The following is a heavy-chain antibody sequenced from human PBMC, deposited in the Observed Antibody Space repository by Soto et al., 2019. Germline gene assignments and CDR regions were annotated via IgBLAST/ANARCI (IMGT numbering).Heavy chain of an antibody. Sequence: PSETLSLTCTVSGGSISSYYWSWIRQPPGKGLEWIGYIYFTGSTNYNPSLKSRVTISVDTSKNQFSLKLSSVTAADTAVYYCARLTDCGGDCPRFASWGQGTLVTVSS. V-gene: IGHV4-59*01. D-gene: IGHD2-21*02. CDR1: GGSISSYY. CDR2: IYFTGST. J-gene: IGHJ4*02. CDR3: ARLTDCGGDCPRFAS.